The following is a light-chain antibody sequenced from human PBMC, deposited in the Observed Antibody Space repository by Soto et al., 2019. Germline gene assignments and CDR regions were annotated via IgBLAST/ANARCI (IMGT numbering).Light chain of an antibody. CDR3: QSYDSSNVV. J-gene: IGLJ2*01. Sequence: NFMLTQPHSGSESPGKTVTISCTRSSGSIASNHVQWYQQRPGSAPTTVIYEDNQRPSGVPDRFSGSIDSSSNSASLTISRLKTEDEADYYCQSYDSSNVVFGGGTKLTVL. CDR2: EDN. CDR1: SGSIASNH. V-gene: IGLV6-57*04.